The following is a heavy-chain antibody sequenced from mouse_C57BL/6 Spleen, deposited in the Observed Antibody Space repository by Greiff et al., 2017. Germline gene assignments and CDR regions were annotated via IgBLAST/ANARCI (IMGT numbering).Heavy chain of an antibody. CDR2: IYPGSGST. J-gene: IGHJ4*01. D-gene: IGHD1-1*01. Sequence: VQLQQPGAELVKPGASVKMSCKASGYTFTSYWITWVKQRPGQGLEWIGDIYPGSGSTNYNEKFKSKATLTVDTSSSTAYMQLSSLTSEDSAVYYCARRETTTGVREEYARDYWGQGTSVTVSS. CDR1: GYTFTSYW. V-gene: IGHV1-55*01. CDR3: ARRETTTGVREEYARDY.